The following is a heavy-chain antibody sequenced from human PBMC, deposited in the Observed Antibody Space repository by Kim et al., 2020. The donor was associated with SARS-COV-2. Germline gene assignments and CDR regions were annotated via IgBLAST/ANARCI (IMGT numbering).Heavy chain of an antibody. D-gene: IGHD4-17*01. J-gene: IGHJ4*02. CDR3: AEEVGYGDYLLGGFDY. V-gene: IGHV3-23*01. CDR1: GFTFSSYA. CDR2: ISGSGGST. Sequence: GGSLRLSCAASGFTFSSYAMSWVRQAPGKGLEWVSAISGSGGSTYYADSVKGRFTISRDNSKNTLYLQMNSLRAEDTAVYYCAEEVGYGDYLLGGFDYWGQGTLVTVSS.